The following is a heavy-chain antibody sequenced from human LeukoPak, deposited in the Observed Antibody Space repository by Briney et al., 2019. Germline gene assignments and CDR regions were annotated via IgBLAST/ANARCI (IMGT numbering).Heavy chain of an antibody. V-gene: IGHV4-59*01. J-gene: IGHJ6*03. CDR1: GGSISSDY. Sequence: SETLSLTCSVSGGSISSDYWTWLRQPPGKGLEWIGYVSYSGTSNYNPSLQSRVSISLDTSKTHFSLRLTSVTAADTAMYYCARGKKGFGEVWVDYYYYYYMDVWGKGTTVTVSS. D-gene: IGHD3-10*01. CDR2: VSYSGTS. CDR3: ARGKKGFGEVWVDYYYYYYMDV.